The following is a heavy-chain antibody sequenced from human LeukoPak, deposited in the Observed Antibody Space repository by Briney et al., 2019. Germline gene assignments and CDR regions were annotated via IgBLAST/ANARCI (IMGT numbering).Heavy chain of an antibody. J-gene: IGHJ4*02. CDR2: IYYSRST. CDR3: ASPRD. V-gene: IGHV4-39*01. Sequence: SETLSLTCTVSGGSISSSSYYWGWIRQPPGKGLEWIGSIYYSRSTYYNPSLKSRVAISVDTSKNQFSLKLSSVTAADTAVYYCASPRDWGQGTLVTVSS. CDR1: GGSISSSSYY.